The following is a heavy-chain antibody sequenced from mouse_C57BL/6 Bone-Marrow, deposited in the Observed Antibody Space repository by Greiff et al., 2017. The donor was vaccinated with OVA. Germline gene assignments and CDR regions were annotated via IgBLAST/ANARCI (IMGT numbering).Heavy chain of an antibody. D-gene: IGHD2-1*01. J-gene: IGHJ4*01. CDR1: GFTFSSYA. CDR2: ISDGGSYT. Sequence: EVNVVESGGGLVKPGGSLKLSCAASGFTFSSYAMSCVRQTPEKRLEWVATISDGGSYTYYPDNVKGRFTISRDNAKNNLYLQMSHLKSEDTAMYYCAREGGNYVHYYAMDYWGQGTSVTVSS. CDR3: AREGGNYVHYYAMDY. V-gene: IGHV5-4*01.